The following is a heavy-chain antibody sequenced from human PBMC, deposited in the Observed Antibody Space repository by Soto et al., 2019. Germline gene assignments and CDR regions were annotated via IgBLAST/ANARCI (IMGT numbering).Heavy chain of an antibody. J-gene: IGHJ4*02. CDR1: GFIFNNYA. CDR3: AKGELGTDY. Sequence: EVQLLECGGGLVQPGESLRLSCAASGFIFNNYAMSWVRQAPGKGLEWVSSISGSGGSTYYADSVKGRFTISRDNSKNTLYLQMNSLRAEDTAIYYCAKGELGTDYWGQGTLVTVSS. D-gene: IGHD1-7*01. CDR2: ISGSGGST. V-gene: IGHV3-23*01.